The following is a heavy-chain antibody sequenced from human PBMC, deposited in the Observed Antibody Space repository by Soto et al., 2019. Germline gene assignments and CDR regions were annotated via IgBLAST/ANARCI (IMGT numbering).Heavy chain of an antibody. D-gene: IGHD2-15*01. CDR2: IYYSGST. V-gene: IGHV4-31*03. CDR1: GGSISSGGYY. CDR3: ARCGGSSYRPCDY. Sequence: PSETLSLTCTVSGGSISSGGYYWSWIRQHPGKGLEWIGYIYYSGSTNYNPSLKSRVTISVDTSKNQFSLKLSSVTAADTAVYYCARCGGSSYRPCDYWGQGTLVTVSS. J-gene: IGHJ4*02.